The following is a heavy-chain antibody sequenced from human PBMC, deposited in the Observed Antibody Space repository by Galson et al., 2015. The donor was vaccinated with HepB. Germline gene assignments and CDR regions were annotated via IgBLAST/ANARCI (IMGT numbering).Heavy chain of an antibody. D-gene: IGHD6-19*01. CDR1: GFTVSSNY. J-gene: IGHJ6*02. V-gene: IGHV3-66*01. CDR2: NTTGATT. Sequence: LRLSCAASGFTVSSNYMSWVRQAPGKGLQDVSVNTTGATTYYAQTVKGTFTISRDNSTNTLYLQMTSLRAEDTALYYCARAILSLRIAVAGPVYGMDVWGQGTTVTVSS. CDR3: ARAILSLRIAVAGPVYGMDV.